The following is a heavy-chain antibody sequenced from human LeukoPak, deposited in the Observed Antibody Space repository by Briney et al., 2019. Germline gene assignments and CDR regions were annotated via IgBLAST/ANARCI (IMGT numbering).Heavy chain of an antibody. V-gene: IGHV3-15*01. Sequence: GGSLRLSCATSGLTFTNAWMSWFRQAPGKGLEWVGRIKSKTDGGTSDYAAPVQGRFTISRDDSKNTLYLQMNSLKTEDTAVYYCTTDITMVRGVDYWGQGTLVTVSS. J-gene: IGHJ4*02. CDR2: IKSKTDGGTS. CDR1: GLTFTNAW. D-gene: IGHD3-10*01. CDR3: TTDITMVRGVDY.